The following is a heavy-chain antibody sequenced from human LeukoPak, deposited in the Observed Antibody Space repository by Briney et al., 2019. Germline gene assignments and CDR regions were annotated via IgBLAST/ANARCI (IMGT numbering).Heavy chain of an antibody. CDR1: GFTFSSYA. D-gene: IGHD2-15*01. V-gene: IGHV3-23*01. CDR2: ISGSSSTT. J-gene: IGHJ6*02. CDR3: AKYGYGNHYYYYGMDV. Sequence: GGSLRLSCAASGFTFSSYAMSWVRQAPGKGLEWVSAISGSSSTTFYADSVKGRFTISRDNSMDTLFLQMNSLRAEDTAVYYCAKYGYGNHYYYYGMDVWGQGTTVTVSS.